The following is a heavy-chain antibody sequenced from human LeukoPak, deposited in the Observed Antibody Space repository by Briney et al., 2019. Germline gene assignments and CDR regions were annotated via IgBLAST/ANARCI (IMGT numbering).Heavy chain of an antibody. CDR1: GYSFTSYW. CDR2: IYPGDSDT. V-gene: IGHV5-51*01. D-gene: IGHD4-17*01. CDR3: ARGKFDDYGDYVAYYFDY. J-gene: IGHJ4*02. Sequence: GESLKISCKGSGYSFTSYWIGWVRQMPGKGLEWMGIIYPGDSDTRYSPSFQGQVTISADKSISTAYLQWSSLKASDTAMYYCARGKFDDYGDYVAYYFDYWGQGTLVTVSS.